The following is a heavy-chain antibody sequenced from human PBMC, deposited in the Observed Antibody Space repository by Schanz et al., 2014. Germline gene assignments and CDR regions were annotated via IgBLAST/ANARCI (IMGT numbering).Heavy chain of an antibody. J-gene: IGHJ4*02. D-gene: IGHD6-25*01. CDR3: AKVRYSSGWRGDYFDE. Sequence: DVHLLASGGGLVQPGGSLRLSCAASEFTFSTDAMSWVRQAPGKGLEWLSVISASGGDTYYADSVKGRFTISRDNSKNTLYLQMNSLRAEDTAVYYWAKVRYSSGWRGDYFDEWGQGTLVTVAS. CDR2: ISASGGDT. CDR1: EFTFSTDA. V-gene: IGHV3-23*01.